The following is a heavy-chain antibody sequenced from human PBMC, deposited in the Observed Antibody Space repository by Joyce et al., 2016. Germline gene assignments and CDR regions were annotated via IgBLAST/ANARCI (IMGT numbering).Heavy chain of an antibody. V-gene: IGHV1-69*08. CDR3: AREFRVPAANRYWFDP. D-gene: IGHD2-2*01. CDR2: IIPILGIA. J-gene: IGHJ5*02. CDR1: GGTFSSYT. Sequence: QVQLVQSGAEVKKPGSSVKVSCKASGGTFSSYTISWVRQAPGQGLELMGRIIPILGIANCAQKFQGRVTITADKSTRTAYMELSSLRSEDTAVYYCAREFRVPAANRYWFDPWGQGTLVTVSS.